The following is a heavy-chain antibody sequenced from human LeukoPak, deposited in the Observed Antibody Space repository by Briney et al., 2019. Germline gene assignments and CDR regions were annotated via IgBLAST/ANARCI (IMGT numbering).Heavy chain of an antibody. Sequence: GGSLRLSYAASGFPFSTYGMHWVRQAPGKGLEWVAAISNDGNNKFYADSVKGRFTISRDNAKNSLYLQMNSLRAEDTAVYYCARGDYYYMDVWGKGTTVTVSS. D-gene: IGHD3-16*01. CDR1: GFPFSTYG. V-gene: IGHV3-30*03. CDR3: ARGDYYYMDV. J-gene: IGHJ6*03. CDR2: ISNDGNNK.